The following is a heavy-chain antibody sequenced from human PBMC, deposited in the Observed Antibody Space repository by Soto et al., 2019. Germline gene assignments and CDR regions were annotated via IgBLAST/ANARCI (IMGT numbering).Heavy chain of an antibody. D-gene: IGHD3-10*01. CDR2: INSDGSST. CDR1: GFTFSSYW. CDR3: ARGGRVYGSASSAI. V-gene: IGHV3-74*01. Sequence: PGGSLRLSCAASGFTFSSYWMHWVRQAPGKGLVWVSRINSDGSSTSYADSVKGRFTISRDNAKNTLYLQMNSLSAEDAAVYYGARGGRVYGSASSAIWGQGNLVTVP. J-gene: IGHJ4*02.